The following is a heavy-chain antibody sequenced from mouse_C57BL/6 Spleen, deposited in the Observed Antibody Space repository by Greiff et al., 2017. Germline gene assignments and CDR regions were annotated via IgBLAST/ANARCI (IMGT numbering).Heavy chain of an antibody. CDR1: GFTFSSYG. J-gene: IGHJ4*01. D-gene: IGHD1-1*01. CDR3: ARRSSYANYAMDY. CDR2: INSGGSYT. V-gene: IGHV5-6*02. Sequence: EVKLQESGGDLVKPGGSLKLSCAASGFTFSSYGMSWVRQTPDKRLEWVATINSGGSYTYYPDSVKGRFTISRDNAKNTLYLQMSSLKSEDTAMYYYARRSSYANYAMDYWGQGTSVTVSS.